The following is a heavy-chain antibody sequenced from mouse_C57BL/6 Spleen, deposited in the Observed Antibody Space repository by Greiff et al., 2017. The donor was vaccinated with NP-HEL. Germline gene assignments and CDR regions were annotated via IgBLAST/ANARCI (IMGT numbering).Heavy chain of an antibody. J-gene: IGHJ3*01. CDR1: GYAFSSYW. Sequence: VQLQQSGAELVKPGASVKISCKASGYAFSSYWMNWVKQRPGKGLEWIGQIYPGDGDTNYNGKFKGKATLTADKSSSTAYMQLSSLTSEDSAVYVGARGITTVVAPQFAYWGQGTLVTGSA. D-gene: IGHD1-1*01. CDR2: IYPGDGDT. CDR3: ARGITTVVAPQFAY. V-gene: IGHV1-80*01.